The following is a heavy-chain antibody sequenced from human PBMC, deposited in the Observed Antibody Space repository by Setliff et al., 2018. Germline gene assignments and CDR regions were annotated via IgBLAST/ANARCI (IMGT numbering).Heavy chain of an antibody. Sequence: PSETLSLTCTVSDVSISGYYWSWIRQPPGKGLEWIGYIHSSGRSNYNPSLKSRVTTSIDTSKNQFSLKLSSVTAADTAVYYCARSPSSGAYWNPRPFYSDYCARGTLVTVSS. CDR3: ARSPSSGAYWNPRPFYSDY. CDR2: IHSSGRS. V-gene: IGHV4-4*08. D-gene: IGHD1-26*01. CDR1: DVSISGYY. J-gene: IGHJ4*02.